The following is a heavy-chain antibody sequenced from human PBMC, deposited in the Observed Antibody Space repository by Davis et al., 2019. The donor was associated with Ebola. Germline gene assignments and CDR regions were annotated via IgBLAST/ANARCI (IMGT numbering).Heavy chain of an antibody. J-gene: IGHJ4*02. D-gene: IGHD6-13*01. Sequence: GESLKISCTASGFIFGDYGMTWVRQAPGKGLEWVGFIRSKAYGGTTEYAASVKGRFTISRDDSKSIAYLQMNSLKTEDTAVYYCTRGFRAAAGRWGQGTLVTVSS. V-gene: IGHV3-49*04. CDR3: TRGFRAAAGR. CDR1: GFIFGDYG. CDR2: IRSKAYGGTT.